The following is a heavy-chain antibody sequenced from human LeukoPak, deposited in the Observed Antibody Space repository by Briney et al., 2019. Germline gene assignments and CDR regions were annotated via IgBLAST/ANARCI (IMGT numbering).Heavy chain of an antibody. J-gene: IGHJ6*03. CDR3: ARSSSWYDTTHQCRGRDCLNYYYYMDV. CDR1: GGSISSSSYY. CDR2: IYYSGST. Sequence: SETLSLTCTVSGGSISSSSYYWGWIRQPPGKGLEWIGSIYYSGSTYYNPSLKSRVTISVDTSKNQFSLKLSSVTAADTAVYYCARSSSWYDTTHQCRGRDCLNYYYYMDVWGKGTTVTVSS. V-gene: IGHV4-39*01. D-gene: IGHD6-13*01.